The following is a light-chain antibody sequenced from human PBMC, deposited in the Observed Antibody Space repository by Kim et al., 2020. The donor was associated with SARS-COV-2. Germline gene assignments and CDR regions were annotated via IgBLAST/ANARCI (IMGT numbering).Light chain of an antibody. CDR2: GAS. CDR3: QQYGSSPQT. J-gene: IGKJ1*01. CDR1: QSVSSSS. Sequence: LSPGEKATLSCRASQSVSSSSLAWYQQKPGQAPRLLIYGASSWAPGIPDRFSGSGSGTDFTLTISRVEPEDFAVYYCQQYGSSPQTFGQGTKLEI. V-gene: IGKV3-20*01.